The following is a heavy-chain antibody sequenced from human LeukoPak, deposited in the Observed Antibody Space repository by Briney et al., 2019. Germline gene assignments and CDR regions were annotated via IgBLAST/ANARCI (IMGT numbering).Heavy chain of an antibody. J-gene: IGHJ5*02. CDR3: ARAPEERHLWFGELPSNWFDP. D-gene: IGHD3-10*01. Sequence: SETLSLTCTVSGGSISSSSYYWGWIRQPPGKGLEWIGSIYYSGSTYYNPSLKSRVTISVDTSKNQFSLKLSSVTAADTAVYYCARAPEERHLWFGELPSNWFDPWGQGTLVTVSS. CDR1: GGSISSSSYY. CDR2: IYYSGST. V-gene: IGHV4-39*07.